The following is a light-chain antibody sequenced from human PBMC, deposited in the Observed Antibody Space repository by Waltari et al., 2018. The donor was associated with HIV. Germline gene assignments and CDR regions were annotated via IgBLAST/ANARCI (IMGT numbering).Light chain of an antibody. V-gene: IGKV2-28*01. CDR2: LGS. J-gene: IGKJ1*01. CDR1: QSLLHSNGYNY. CDR3: MQALQTPT. Sequence: DIVMTQSPLSLPVTPGEPASISCRSSQSLLHSNGYNYLDWYLQKPGQSPQLLMYLGSTRASGVPDRFSGSGSGTDFTLKISRVEAEDVGVYYCMQALQTPTFGQGTKVEIK.